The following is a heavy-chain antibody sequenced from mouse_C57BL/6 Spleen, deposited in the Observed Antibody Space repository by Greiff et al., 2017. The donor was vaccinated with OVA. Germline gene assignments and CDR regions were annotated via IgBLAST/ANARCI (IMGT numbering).Heavy chain of an antibody. CDR3: ARRGGLGPWYFDV. Sequence: VQLQQSGPVLVKPGASVKMSCKASGYTFTDYYMNWVKQSHGKSLEWIGVINPYNGGTSYNQKFKGKATLTVDKSSSTAYMELNSLTSADSAVYYCARRGGLGPWYFDVWGTGTTVTVSS. CDR2: INPYNGGT. CDR1: GYTFTDYY. V-gene: IGHV1-19*01. D-gene: IGHD4-1*01. J-gene: IGHJ1*03.